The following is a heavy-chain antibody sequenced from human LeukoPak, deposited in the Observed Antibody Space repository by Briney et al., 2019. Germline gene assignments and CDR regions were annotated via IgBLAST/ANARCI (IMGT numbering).Heavy chain of an antibody. Sequence: SETLSLTCAVSGGSISSSNWWSWVRQPPGKGLEWIGEIYHSGSTNYNPPLKSRVTMSVDTSKNQFSLKLSSVTAADTAVYYCARDRTTGFDYWGQGTLVTVSS. CDR3: ARDRTTGFDY. CDR1: GGSISSSNW. CDR2: IYHSGST. V-gene: IGHV4-4*02. J-gene: IGHJ4*02. D-gene: IGHD4-11*01.